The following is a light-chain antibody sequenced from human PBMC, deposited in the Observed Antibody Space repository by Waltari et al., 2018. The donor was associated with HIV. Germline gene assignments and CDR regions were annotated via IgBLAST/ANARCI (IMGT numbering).Light chain of an antibody. Sequence: YELTQPPSVSVSPGQTAIITCSGDKLGDKYASWYQQRPGQSPVLVIYEDAKRPSGIPERFSGSNSGSTATLTISGTQAMDEADYYCQGWDSNTPIFSGGTNLTVL. J-gene: IGLJ2*01. V-gene: IGLV3-1*01. CDR2: EDA. CDR1: KLGDKY. CDR3: QGWDSNTPI.